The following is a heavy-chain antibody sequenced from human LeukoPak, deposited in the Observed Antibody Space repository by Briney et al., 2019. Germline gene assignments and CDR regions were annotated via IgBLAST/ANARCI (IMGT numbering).Heavy chain of an antibody. Sequence: GGSLRLSCAASGFTFSNYAMSWVRQAPGKGLEWVSSLSPSGGTTYYADSVKGRFTISRDNSKNTLYLHMSSLRAEDTAVYHCARVRCASTTCSPNWFDPWGQGTLVTVSS. CDR3: ARVRCASTTCSPNWFDP. V-gene: IGHV3-23*01. D-gene: IGHD2-2*01. CDR1: GFTFSNYA. J-gene: IGHJ5*02. CDR2: LSPSGGTT.